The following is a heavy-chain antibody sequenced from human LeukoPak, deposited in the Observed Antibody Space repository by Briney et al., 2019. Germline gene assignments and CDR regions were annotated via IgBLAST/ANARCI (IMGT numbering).Heavy chain of an antibody. CDR2: IYHSGST. V-gene: IGHV4-38-2*02. Sequence: SETLSLTCTVSGYSISSGYYWGWIRQPPGKGLEWIGSIYHSGSTYYNPSLKSRVTMSVDTSKNQFSLKLSSVTAADTAVYYCARDPPFYSSGWGQGTLVTVSS. D-gene: IGHD6-19*01. CDR3: ARDPPFYSSG. CDR1: GYSISSGYY. J-gene: IGHJ4*02.